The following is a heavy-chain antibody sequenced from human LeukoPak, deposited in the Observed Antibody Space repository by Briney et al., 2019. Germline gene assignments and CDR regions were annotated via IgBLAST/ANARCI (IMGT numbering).Heavy chain of an antibody. D-gene: IGHD2/OR15-2a*01. V-gene: IGHV4-39*07. CDR1: GGSISSSSYY. Sequence: SETLSLTCTVSGGSISSSSYYWGWIRQPPGKGLEWIGSIYYSGSTYYNPSLKSRVTISVDTSKNQFSLKLSSVTAADTAVYYCARVNSEYYYYYYYMDVWGKGTTVTISS. CDR3: ARVNSEYYYYYYYMDV. CDR2: IYYSGST. J-gene: IGHJ6*03.